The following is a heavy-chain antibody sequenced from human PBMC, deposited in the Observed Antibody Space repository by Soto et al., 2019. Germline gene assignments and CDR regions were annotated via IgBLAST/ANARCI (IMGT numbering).Heavy chain of an antibody. D-gene: IGHD6-19*01. J-gene: IGHJ4*02. CDR3: ARGVDRQWADY. CDR1: GGSINAYF. Sequence: SETLSLTCTVSGGSINAYFCTCIRQSPGKGLEWIVFVYYSGNTNYNPSLKSQVSISLHTSKNQFSLKLSSVTAADTAVYYCARGVDRQWADYWGQGTLVTVSS. V-gene: IGHV4-59*01. CDR2: VYYSGNT.